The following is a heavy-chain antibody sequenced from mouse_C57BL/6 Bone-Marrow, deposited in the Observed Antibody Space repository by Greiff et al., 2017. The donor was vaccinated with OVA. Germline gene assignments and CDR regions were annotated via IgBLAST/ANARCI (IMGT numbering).Heavy chain of an antibody. Sequence: VQLQQSVAELVRPGASVKLSCTASGFNIKNTYMNWVKQRPEQGLEWIGRIDPANGNTKYAPKFQGKATITADTPSNTAYLQLSSLTSEDTAIYYCARGNWDGGFAYWGQGTLVTVSA. V-gene: IGHV14-3*01. CDR2: IDPANGNT. CDR3: ARGNWDGGFAY. CDR1: GFNIKNTY. J-gene: IGHJ3*01. D-gene: IGHD4-1*01.